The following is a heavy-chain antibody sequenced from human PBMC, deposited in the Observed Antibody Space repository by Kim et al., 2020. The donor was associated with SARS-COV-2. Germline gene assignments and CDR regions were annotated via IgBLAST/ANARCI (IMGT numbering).Heavy chain of an antibody. CDR3: VRGGRSDYDY. J-gene: IGHJ4*02. Sequence: SETLSRTCTVSGGSISNFYWSWIRQPPGKGLEWIGYIYYSGSTNYNPSLKSRVTISVDTSKNQFSLKLSSVTAADTAVYYCVRGGRSDYDYWGQGTLVTVSS. CDR1: GGSISNFY. D-gene: IGHD5-12*01. V-gene: IGHV4-59*01. CDR2: IYYSGST.